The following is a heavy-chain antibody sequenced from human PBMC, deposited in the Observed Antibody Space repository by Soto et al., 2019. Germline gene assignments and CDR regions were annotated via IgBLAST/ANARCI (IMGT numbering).Heavy chain of an antibody. J-gene: IGHJ6*02. CDR2: IIPIFGTA. CDR1: GGTFSSYA. V-gene: IGHV1-69*13. D-gene: IGHD6-19*01. CDR3: ARDKRAVAGNYYYYYGMDV. Sequence: SVKVSCKASGGTFSSYAISWVRQAPGQGLEWMGGIIPIFGTANYAQKFQGRVTITADESTSTAYMELSSLRSEDTAVYYCARDKRAVAGNYYYYYGMDVWGQGTTVTVSS.